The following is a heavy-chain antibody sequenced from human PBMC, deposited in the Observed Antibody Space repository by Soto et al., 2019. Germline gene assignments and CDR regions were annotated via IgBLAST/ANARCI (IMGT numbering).Heavy chain of an antibody. CDR3: ARVIAAAGTH. D-gene: IGHD6-13*01. CDR2: ISSSSSYI. Sequence: PGGSLRLSCAASGFTFSSYSINWVRQAPGKGLEWVSSISSSSSYIYYADSVKGRFTISRDNAKNSLYLQMNSLRAEDTAVYYCARVIAAAGTHWGQGTLVTVSS. V-gene: IGHV3-21*01. CDR1: GFTFSSYS. J-gene: IGHJ4*02.